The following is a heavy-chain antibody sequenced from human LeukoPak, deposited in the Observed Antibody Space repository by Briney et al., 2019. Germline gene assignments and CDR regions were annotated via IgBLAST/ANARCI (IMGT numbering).Heavy chain of an antibody. CDR2: IIPIFGTA. J-gene: IGHJ4*02. D-gene: IGHD4-23*01. Sequence: SVTVSCKASGGTFISYAISWVRQAPGLGLEWMGRIIPIFGTANYAQKFQGRVTITTDESTSTAYMELSSLRSEDTAVYYCAREPYGGNPNFDYWGQGTLVTVSS. V-gene: IGHV1-69*05. CDR1: GGTFISYA. CDR3: AREPYGGNPNFDY.